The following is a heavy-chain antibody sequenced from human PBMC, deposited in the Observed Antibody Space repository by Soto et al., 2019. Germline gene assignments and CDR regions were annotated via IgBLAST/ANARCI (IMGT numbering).Heavy chain of an antibody. J-gene: IGHJ6*02. CDR2: IVVGSGNT. CDR3: AADGIPVLSGSGSSHYGMDV. V-gene: IGHV1-58*01. CDR1: GFTFTSSA. D-gene: IGHD1-1*01. Sequence: GASVKVSCKASGFTFTSSAVQWVRQARGQRLEWIGWIVVGSGNTNYAQKFQERVTITRDMSTSTAYMELSSLRSEDTAVYYCAADGIPVLSGSGSSHYGMDVWGQGTTVTVSS.